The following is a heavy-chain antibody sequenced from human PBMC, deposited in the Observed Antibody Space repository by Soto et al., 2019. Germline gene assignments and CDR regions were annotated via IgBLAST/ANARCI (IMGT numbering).Heavy chain of an antibody. D-gene: IGHD2-8*01. J-gene: IGHJ5*02. CDR2: IIPILGIA. V-gene: IGHV1-69*08. Sequence: QVQLVQSGAEVKKPGSSVKVSCKASGGTFSSYTIRWVRQAPGQGREWLGRIIPILGIANYAQKFQGRVTITAAKSTSTAYMELSSLRSDDTAVYYCAREDPGVIVYNDWFDPWGQGTLVTVSS. CDR3: AREDPGVIVYNDWFDP. CDR1: GGTFSSYT.